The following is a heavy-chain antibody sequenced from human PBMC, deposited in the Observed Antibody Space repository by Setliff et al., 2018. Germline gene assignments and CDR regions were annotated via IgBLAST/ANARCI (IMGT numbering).Heavy chain of an antibody. CDR1: GYTFSTYA. V-gene: IGHV7-4-1*02. CDR3: ARGSRFGTIVYRGDYYLDV. D-gene: IGHD3-10*01. Sequence: ASVKVSCKGSGYTFSTYAIIWMRQAPGQGLEWMGWINTNTGNPSYAQGFTGRFVFSLDTSVSTAYLQISSLRAEDTAIYYCARGSRFGTIVYRGDYYLDVWGKGTTVTVS. CDR2: INTNTGNP. J-gene: IGHJ6*03.